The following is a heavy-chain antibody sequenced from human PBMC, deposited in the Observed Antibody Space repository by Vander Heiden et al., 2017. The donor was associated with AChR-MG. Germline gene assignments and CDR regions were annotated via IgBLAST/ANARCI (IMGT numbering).Heavy chain of an antibody. J-gene: IGHJ3*02. CDR3: ASAYSSGLRGAFDI. CDR1: GFTVSSNY. V-gene: IGHV3-53*02. Sequence: EVQLVETGGGLIKPGGSLRLRCAASGFTVSSNYMSWVRQAPGKGLEWVSVIYSGGSTYYADSVKGRFTISRDNSKNTLYLQMNSLRAEDTAVYYCASAYSSGLRGAFDIWGQGTMVTVSS. CDR2: IYSGGST. D-gene: IGHD6-19*01.